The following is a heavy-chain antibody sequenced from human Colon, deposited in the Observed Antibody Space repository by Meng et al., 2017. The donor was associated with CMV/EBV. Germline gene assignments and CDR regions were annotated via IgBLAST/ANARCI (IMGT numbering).Heavy chain of an antibody. J-gene: IGHJ4*02. CDR2: ISGSSTDI. V-gene: IGHV3-11*05. CDR1: GFTFSDYY. CDR3: SRDPRTLDY. Sequence: QVERVESGGALGKPGGCLRLSCAASGFTFSDYYMSWIRQAPGKGPEWVSYISGSSTDIKYVDSVKGRFTISRDNAKNSLYLQMNSLRADDTAVYYCSRDPRTLDYWGQGTLVTVSS.